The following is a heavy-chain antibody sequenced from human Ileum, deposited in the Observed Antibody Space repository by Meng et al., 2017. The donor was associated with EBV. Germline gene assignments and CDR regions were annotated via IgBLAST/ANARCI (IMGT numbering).Heavy chain of an antibody. CDR3: ARERGGGDRGIQ. J-gene: IGHJ4*02. V-gene: IGHV4-61*08. D-gene: IGHD2-21*02. CDR1: NGSVSSYGDY. CDR2: MSYTGST. Sequence: QVQLRVSGPGLLNPSETLSLTCSVSNGSVSSYGDYWTWIRQPPGKGLEWIGYMSYTGSTNYKSTLKSRVTISVDKSKNQFSLKLSSVTAADTAVYYCARERGGGDRGIQWGQGTLVTVSS.